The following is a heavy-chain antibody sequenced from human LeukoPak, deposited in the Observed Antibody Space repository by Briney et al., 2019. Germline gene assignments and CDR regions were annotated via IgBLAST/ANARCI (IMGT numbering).Heavy chain of an antibody. V-gene: IGHV3-23*01. Sequence: GGSLRLSCAASGFTFSSYAMSWVRQAPGKGLEWVSAISGSGGSTYYADSVKGRFTISRDNSKNTLYLQMNSLRAEDTAVYYCAKDHEDGDPSSYYFDYWGQGTLVTVSS. CDR1: GFTFSSYA. D-gene: IGHD4-17*01. CDR2: ISGSGGST. J-gene: IGHJ4*02. CDR3: AKDHEDGDPSSYYFDY.